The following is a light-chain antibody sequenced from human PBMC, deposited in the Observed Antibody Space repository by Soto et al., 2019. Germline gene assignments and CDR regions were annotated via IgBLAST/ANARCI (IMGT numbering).Light chain of an antibody. CDR2: SNN. CDR3: ATWDDSLTCYV. J-gene: IGLJ1*01. CDR1: SSNIGGNL. Sequence: QSVLTQPPSASGTPGQRVTISCSGSSSNIGGNLVSWYQQVPGTAPKLLIYSNNQRPSGVPDRFSGSKSGTSASLAISGLQSEDEADYYCATWDDSLTCYVFATGTKATVL. V-gene: IGLV1-44*01.